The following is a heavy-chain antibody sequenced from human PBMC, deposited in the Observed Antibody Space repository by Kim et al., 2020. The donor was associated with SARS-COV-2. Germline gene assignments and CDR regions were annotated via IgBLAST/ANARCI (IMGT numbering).Heavy chain of an antibody. CDR1: GFTFSGSA. CDR3: TSEGPRVYCSGGSCYWVQNY. V-gene: IGHV3-73*01. Sequence: GGSLRLSCAASGFTFSGSAMHWVRQASGKGLEWVGRIRSKANSYATAYAASVKGRFTISRDDSKNTAYLQMNSLKTEDTAVYYCTSEGPRVYCSGGSCYWVQNYWGQGTLVTVSS. CDR2: IRSKANSYAT. J-gene: IGHJ4*02. D-gene: IGHD2-15*01.